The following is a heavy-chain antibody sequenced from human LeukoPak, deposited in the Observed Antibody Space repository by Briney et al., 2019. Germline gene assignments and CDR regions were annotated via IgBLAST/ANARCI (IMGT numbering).Heavy chain of an antibody. CDR1: GGSISSSNW. J-gene: IGHJ6*03. CDR2: IYHSGST. V-gene: IGHV4-4*02. CDR3: ARDRAYYYGSGIPGHYYYMDV. D-gene: IGHD3-10*01. Sequence: SETLSLTCAVSGGSISSSNWWSWVRQPPGKGLEWIGEIYHSGSTNYNPSLKSRVTMSVDTSKNHFSLNLRSVTAADTAVYYCARDRAYYYGSGIPGHYYYMDVWGKGTTVTISS.